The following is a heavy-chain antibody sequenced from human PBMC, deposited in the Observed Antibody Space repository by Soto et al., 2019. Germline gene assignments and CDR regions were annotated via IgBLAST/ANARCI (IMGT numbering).Heavy chain of an antibody. CDR1: GYTFTSYG. Sequence: QVQLVQSGAEVKKPGASVKVSCKASGYTFTSYGISWVRQAPGQGLEWMGWISAYNGNTKHAQKLQGRVTITTDTSTSTVYMELRSLRSDDTAVYYCARDYGFGELFAPWGQGTLVTVSS. V-gene: IGHV1-18*01. J-gene: IGHJ5*02. CDR3: ARDYGFGELFAP. CDR2: ISAYNGNT. D-gene: IGHD3-10*01.